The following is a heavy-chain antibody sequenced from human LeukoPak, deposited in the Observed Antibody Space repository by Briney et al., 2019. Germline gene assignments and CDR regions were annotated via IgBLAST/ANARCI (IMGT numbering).Heavy chain of an antibody. V-gene: IGHV3-33*01. D-gene: IGHD3-22*01. CDR1: GFTFSSYG. Sequence: GGSLRLSCAASGFTFSSYGMHWVRQAPGKGLEWVAVIWYDGSNKYYADSVKARFTISRDNSKNTLYLQMNSLRAEDTAVYYCARAGYDSSGYYPYYFDYWGQGTLVTVSS. CDR2: IWYDGSNK. CDR3: ARAGYDSSGYYPYYFDY. J-gene: IGHJ4*02.